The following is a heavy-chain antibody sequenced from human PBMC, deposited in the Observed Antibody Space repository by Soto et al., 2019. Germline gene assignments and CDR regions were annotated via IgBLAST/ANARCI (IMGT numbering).Heavy chain of an antibody. Sequence: SVKVSCKASGGTFSSYAISWVRQAPGQGLEWMGGIIPIFGTANYAQRFQGRVMITADESTSTAYMELSSLRSEDTAVYYCARRSVSGSPYGMDVWGQGTTVTVSS. J-gene: IGHJ6*02. CDR2: IIPIFGTA. CDR3: ARRSVSGSPYGMDV. V-gene: IGHV1-69*13. D-gene: IGHD3-10*01. CDR1: GGTFSSYA.